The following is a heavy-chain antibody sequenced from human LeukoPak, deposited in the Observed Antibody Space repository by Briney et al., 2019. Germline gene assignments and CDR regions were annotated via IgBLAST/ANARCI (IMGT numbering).Heavy chain of an antibody. Sequence: PGGSLRLSGAASGFTFSSYWMHWVRHVPGKGLVWVSRINSDGSGATYADSVKGRFTISRDNAKNRLDLQMNSLRAEDTAVYYCAKDWNEIAVAAEGYFQHWGQGTLVTVSS. D-gene: IGHD6-19*01. V-gene: IGHV3-74*01. CDR3: AKDWNEIAVAAEGYFQH. CDR1: GFTFSSYW. CDR2: INSDGSGA. J-gene: IGHJ1*01.